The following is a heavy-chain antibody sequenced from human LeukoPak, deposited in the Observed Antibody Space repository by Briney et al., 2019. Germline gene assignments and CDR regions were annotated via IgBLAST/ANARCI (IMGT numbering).Heavy chain of an antibody. Sequence: GGPLRLSCAASGFTFSSYSMNWVRQAPGKGLEWVSSISSSSSYIYYADSVKGRFTISRDNAKNSLYLQMNSLRAEDTAVYYCARGVLDTAMVDYWGQGTLVTVSS. CDR2: ISSSSSYI. D-gene: IGHD5-18*01. V-gene: IGHV3-21*01. J-gene: IGHJ4*02. CDR3: ARGVLDTAMVDY. CDR1: GFTFSSYS.